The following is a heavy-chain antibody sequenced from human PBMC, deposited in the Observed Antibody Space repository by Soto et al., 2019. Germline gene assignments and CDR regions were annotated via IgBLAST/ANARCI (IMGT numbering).Heavy chain of an antibody. Sequence: ASQTLSLTCTVAGGYSSSYYGSWIRQPPGKGLEWIGYIYYSGSTNYNPSLKSRVTISVDTSKNQFSLKLSSVTAADTAVYYCARHGGAAAGPEYFQHWGQGTLVTVSS. CDR1: GGYSSSYY. CDR3: ARHGGAAAGPEYFQH. J-gene: IGHJ1*01. D-gene: IGHD6-13*01. CDR2: IYYSGST. V-gene: IGHV4-59*08.